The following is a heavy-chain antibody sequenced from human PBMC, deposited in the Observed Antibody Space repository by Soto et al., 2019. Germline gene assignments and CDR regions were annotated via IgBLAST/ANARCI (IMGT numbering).Heavy chain of an antibody. V-gene: IGHV4-30-4*01. CDR3: VRYCSTTKCPFDY. CDR1: GGSISSGGSY. CDR2: IYYSGNT. D-gene: IGHD2-2*01. J-gene: IGHJ4*02. Sequence: TLSLTCTVSGGSISSGGSYWGWIRQPPGKGLEWIGYIYYSGNTYFNPPLKSRVTLSVDTSKNQFSLNLSSVTAADTAVYYCVRYCSTTKCPFDYWGQGTLVTVSS.